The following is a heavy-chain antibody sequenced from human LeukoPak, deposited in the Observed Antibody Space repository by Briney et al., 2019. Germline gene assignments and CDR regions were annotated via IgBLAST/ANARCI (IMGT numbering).Heavy chain of an antibody. D-gene: IGHD1-26*01. CDR2: INKDGGEK. V-gene: IGHV3-7*03. CDR3: VKDSPPRYSGSPPAY. J-gene: IGHJ4*02. CDR1: GFTFSSYW. Sequence: GGSLRLSCAASGFTFSSYWMSWVRQAPGKGLEWVANINKDGGEKYYVDSVKGRFTISRDNAKNSLYLQTNSLRADDTAVYYCVKDSPPRYSGSPPAYWGQGTLVTVSS.